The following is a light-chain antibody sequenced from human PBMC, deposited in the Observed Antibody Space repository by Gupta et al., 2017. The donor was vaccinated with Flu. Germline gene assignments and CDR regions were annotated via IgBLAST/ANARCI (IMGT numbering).Light chain of an antibody. CDR3: QQRTNWLFT. J-gene: IGKJ3*01. CDR2: DAS. CDR1: ESVRSY. Sequence: PATLSLSPGERATLSCRASESVRSYLAWYRQKPGQAPRLLIYDASNRATGIPARFSGSGSGTDFTLTISTLEPEDSAVYYCQQRTNWLFTFGPGTKVDI. V-gene: IGKV3-11*01.